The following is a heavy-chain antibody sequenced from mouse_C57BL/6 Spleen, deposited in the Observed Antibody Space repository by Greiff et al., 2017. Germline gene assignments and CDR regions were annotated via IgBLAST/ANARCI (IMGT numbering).Heavy chain of an antibody. D-gene: IGHD1-1*01. J-gene: IGHJ1*03. CDR3: ARLGYYGSSYYWYFDV. Sequence: DVQLVESGGGLVQPGGSLSLSCAASGFTFTDYYMSWVRQPPGKALEWLGFIRNKANGYTTEYSASVKGRFTISRDNSQSILYLQMNALRAEDSATYYCARLGYYGSSYYWYFDVWGTGTTVTVSS. CDR2: IRNKANGYTT. CDR1: GFTFTDYY. V-gene: IGHV7-3*01.